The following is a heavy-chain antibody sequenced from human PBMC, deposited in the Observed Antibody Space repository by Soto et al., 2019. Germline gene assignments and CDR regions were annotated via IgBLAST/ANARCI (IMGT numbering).Heavy chain of an antibody. CDR1: GFTFSSYW. Sequence: EVQLVESGGGVVQLGGPLRRACAASGFTFSSYWMHWVRQAPGKGLVWVSRINSDGSSTSYADSVKGRFTISRDNAKNTLYLQMNSLRAEDTAVYYCVGTSLVVAAATREDYWGQGTLVTVSS. CDR2: INSDGSST. CDR3: VGTSLVVAAATREDY. J-gene: IGHJ4*02. V-gene: IGHV3-74*01. D-gene: IGHD2-15*01.